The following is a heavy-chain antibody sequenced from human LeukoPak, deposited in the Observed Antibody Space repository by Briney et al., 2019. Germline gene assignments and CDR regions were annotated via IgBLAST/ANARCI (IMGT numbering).Heavy chain of an antibody. CDR1: GDSISSDY. J-gene: IGHJ1*01. V-gene: IGHV4-4*08. CDR3: AGRGQRYFRD. CDR2: IYRIGIT. Sequence: SETLSLTCSVTGDSISSDYWSGIRHPPRKGLEWIGYIYRIGITDYNPSLKSRVTISLDTSKNQLSLNLTSVTAADTAVYYCAGRGQRYFRDWGQGTLVTVSS.